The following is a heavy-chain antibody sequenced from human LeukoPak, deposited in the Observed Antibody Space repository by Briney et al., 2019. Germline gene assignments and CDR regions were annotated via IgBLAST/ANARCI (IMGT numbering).Heavy chain of an antibody. D-gene: IGHD2-8*01. CDR3: ARHPRDCTNGVCYPGGNFDY. Sequence: PSETLSLTCTVSGGSISSYYWSWIRQPPGKGLEWIGYIYYSGSTNYNLSLKSRVTISVDTSKNQFSLKLSSVTAADTAVYYCARHPRDCTNGVCYPGGNFDYWGQGTLVTVSS. V-gene: IGHV4-59*08. CDR2: IYYSGST. J-gene: IGHJ4*02. CDR1: GGSISSYY.